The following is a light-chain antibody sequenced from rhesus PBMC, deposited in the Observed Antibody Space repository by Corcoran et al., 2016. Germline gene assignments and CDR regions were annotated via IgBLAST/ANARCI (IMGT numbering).Light chain of an antibody. CDR3: VQGTHWPLT. J-gene: IGKJ4*01. V-gene: IGKV2-64*01. CDR1: QSLVHSAGNTY. Sequence: DVVMTQSPLSLPITPGQPASISCSSSQSLVHSAGNTYLSWYQQTTGQPTRLLIYKVSHLYSGVPDIFSGSGAGTDFTLKISRLEAVDVGVYYCVQGTHWPLTFGGGTKVEIK. CDR2: KVS.